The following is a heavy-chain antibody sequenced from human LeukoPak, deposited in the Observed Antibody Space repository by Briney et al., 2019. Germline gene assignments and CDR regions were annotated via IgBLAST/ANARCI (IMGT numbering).Heavy chain of an antibody. Sequence: SVKVSCTASGGTFSSYAISWVRQAPGQGLEWMGRIIPILGIANYAQKFQGRVTITADKSTSTAYMELSSLRSEDTAVYYCARDLVVVVAATGAYYYYGMDVWGQGTTVTVSS. CDR2: IIPILGIA. D-gene: IGHD2-15*01. CDR3: ARDLVVVVAATGAYYYYGMDV. V-gene: IGHV1-69*04. CDR1: GGTFSSYA. J-gene: IGHJ6*02.